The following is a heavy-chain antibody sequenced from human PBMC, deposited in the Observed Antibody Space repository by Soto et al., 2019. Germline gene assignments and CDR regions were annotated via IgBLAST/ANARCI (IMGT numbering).Heavy chain of an antibody. V-gene: IGHV1-8*01. J-gene: IGHJ6*03. CDR2: MNPNSGNT. CDR1: GYTFTSYD. CDR3: ARTYSSSSSYFYYYIDV. D-gene: IGHD6-6*01. Sequence: QVLLVQSGAEVKKPGASVKVSCKTSGYTFTSYDVNWVRQATGQGLEWMGWMNPNSGNTGYAQKFQGRVTMTRNTSIGTAYMELSSLRSEDTAAYYCARTYSSSSSYFYYYIDVWGKGTTVTVSS.